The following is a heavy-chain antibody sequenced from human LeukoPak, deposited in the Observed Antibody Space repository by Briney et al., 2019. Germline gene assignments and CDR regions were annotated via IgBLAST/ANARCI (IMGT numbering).Heavy chain of an antibody. CDR1: GFTFTTYW. CDR2: INSDGSIT. J-gene: IGHJ6*02. V-gene: IGHV3-74*01. Sequence: GGSLRLSCAASGFTFTTYWMHWVRQAPGKGLVWVSHINSDGSITSYADSVKGRFTISRDNAKNTLYLQMNRLRAEDTAVYYCARDAVDTANAVWGQGTTVTVSS. D-gene: IGHD5-18*01. CDR3: ARDAVDTANAV.